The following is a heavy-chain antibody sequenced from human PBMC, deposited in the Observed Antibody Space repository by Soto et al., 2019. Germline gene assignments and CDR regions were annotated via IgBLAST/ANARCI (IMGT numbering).Heavy chain of an antibody. Sequence: ASVKVACKASGYTFTSYYMHWVRQAPGQGLEWMGIINPSGGSTSYAQKFQGRVTMTRDTSTSTVYMELSSLRSEDTAVYYCARYYYGSGSYSHFDSCGQGILSTVHS. J-gene: IGHJ4*02. V-gene: IGHV1-46*01. CDR1: GYTFTSYY. CDR3: ARYYYGSGSYSHFDS. CDR2: INPSGGST. D-gene: IGHD3-10*01.